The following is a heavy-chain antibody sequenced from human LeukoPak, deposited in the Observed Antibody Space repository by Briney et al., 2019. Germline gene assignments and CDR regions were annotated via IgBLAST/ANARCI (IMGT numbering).Heavy chain of an antibody. Sequence: GGSLRLSCAASGFTVSSNYMSRVRQAPGKGLEWVSVIYSGGDTYYADSVKGRFTVSRDNSKNTLYLQMNSLRAEDTAVYYCAREGSSWPRDFQHWGQGTLVTVSS. CDR2: IYSGGDT. D-gene: IGHD6-13*01. CDR1: GFTVSSNY. J-gene: IGHJ1*01. CDR3: AREGSSWPRDFQH. V-gene: IGHV3-66*02.